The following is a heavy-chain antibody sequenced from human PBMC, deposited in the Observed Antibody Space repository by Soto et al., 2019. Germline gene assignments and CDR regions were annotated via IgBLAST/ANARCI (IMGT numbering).Heavy chain of an antibody. CDR1: GGSISGSY. CDR3: ARSVAVPGAHIDY. D-gene: IGHD6-19*01. CDR2: VYYTGRT. J-gene: IGHJ4*02. V-gene: IGHV4-59*01. Sequence: SETLSLTCSVSGGSISGSYWSWIRQSPGKGLEWLGYVYYTGRTNYSPSLRSRVSISVDTSKNEFSLRLSSVTAADTAVYFCARSVAVPGAHIDYWGQGTQVS.